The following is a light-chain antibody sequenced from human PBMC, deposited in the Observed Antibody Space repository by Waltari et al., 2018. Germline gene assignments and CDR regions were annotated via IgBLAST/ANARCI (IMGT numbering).Light chain of an antibody. J-gene: IGKJ2*01. CDR1: QSISNW. V-gene: IGKV1-5*03. CDR3: QQYNTYSS. CDR2: KAS. Sequence: DIQMTQSPSFMSASVGDRDTITCRASQSISNWLAWYQQKPRKAPILLLYKASILKSGVPSRFSGRGSGTQFTLTISSLQPGDFATYYCQQYNTYSSFGQGTKLEIK.